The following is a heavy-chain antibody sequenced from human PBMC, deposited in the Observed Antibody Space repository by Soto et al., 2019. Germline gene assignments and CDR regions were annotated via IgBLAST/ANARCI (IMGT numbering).Heavy chain of an antibody. CDR3: VKQMTTWTDSFFDF. CDR1: EFSFSRYA. Sequence: EVQLLGSGGGLVQPGESLRLSCVASEFSFSRYAMTWVRQAAGKGLQCVAGLGPDGRNTFYGESVRGRFTISRDNSRNTLYLQMSSLRAEDTAVYFCVKQMTTWTDSFFDFWGQGIQVTVSS. CDR2: LGPDGRNT. J-gene: IGHJ4*02. V-gene: IGHV3-23*01. D-gene: IGHD4-17*01.